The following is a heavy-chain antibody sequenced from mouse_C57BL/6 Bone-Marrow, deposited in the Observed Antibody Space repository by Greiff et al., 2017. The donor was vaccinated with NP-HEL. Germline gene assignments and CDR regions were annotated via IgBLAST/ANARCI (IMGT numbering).Heavy chain of an antibody. J-gene: IGHJ3*01. V-gene: IGHV5-12*01. CDR3: ARHDERGSSYGWCAY. D-gene: IGHD1-1*01. CDR2: ISNGGGST. CDR1: GFTFSDYY. Sequence: EVQRVESGGGLVQPGGSLKLSCAASGFTFSDYYMYWVRQTPEKRLEWVASISNGGGSTYYPDTVKGRFTISSDNAKNTLYLQVSRLKSEDTAMYYGARHDERGSSYGWCAYWGQGTLVTVSA.